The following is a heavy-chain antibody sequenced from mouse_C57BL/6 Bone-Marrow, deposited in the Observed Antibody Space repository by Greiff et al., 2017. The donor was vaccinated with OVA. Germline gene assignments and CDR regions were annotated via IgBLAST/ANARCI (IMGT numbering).Heavy chain of an antibody. CDR3: ARHSSGYGAWFAY. D-gene: IGHD3-2*02. CDR2: ISNGGGST. J-gene: IGHJ3*01. V-gene: IGHV5-12*01. Sequence: EVKVVESGGGLVQPGGSLKLSCAASGFTFSDYYMYWVRQTPEKRLEWVAYISNGGGSTYYPDTVKGRFTISRDNAKNTLYLQMSRLKSEDTAMYYCARHSSGYGAWFAYWGQGTLVTVSA. CDR1: GFTFSDYY.